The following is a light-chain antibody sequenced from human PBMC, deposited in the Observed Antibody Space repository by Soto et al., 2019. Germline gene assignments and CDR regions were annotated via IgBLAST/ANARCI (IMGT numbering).Light chain of an antibody. CDR2: GAS. CDR3: QQYNNGPRAT. J-gene: IGKJ4*01. Sequence: EIVMTQSPATLSVSXXXXXXXXXXXSQSVSSNLAWYQQKPGQAPRLLIYGASTRATGIPARFSGSGSGTEFTLTISSLQSEDFAVYYCQQYNNGPRATFGGGTKVDIK. CDR1: QSVSSN. V-gene: IGKV3-15*01.